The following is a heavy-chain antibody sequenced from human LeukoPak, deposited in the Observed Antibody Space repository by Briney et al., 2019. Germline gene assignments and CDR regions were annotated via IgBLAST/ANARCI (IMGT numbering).Heavy chain of an antibody. CDR3: ARDYGGWAY. D-gene: IGHD4-23*01. CDR1: GFTFSTNW. J-gene: IGHJ4*02. CDR2: IKEDGSEK. Sequence: GGSLRLSCTASGFTFSTNWMSWVRQAPGKGPEWVANIKEDGSEKYYVDSVKGRFTISRDNAKNSLYLQMNSLRAEDTAVYYCARDYGGWAYWGQGTLVIVSS. V-gene: IGHV3-7*01.